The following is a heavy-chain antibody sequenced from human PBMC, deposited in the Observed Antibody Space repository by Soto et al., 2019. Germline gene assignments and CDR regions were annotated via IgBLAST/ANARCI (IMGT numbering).Heavy chain of an antibody. CDR3: ARGGGEGAFDS. CDR1: GGSISSGGYS. Sequence: SETLSLTCAVSGGSISSGGYSWSWIRQPPGKGLEWIGYIYHSGSTYYNPSLKSRVTISVDRSKNQFSLKLSSVTAADTAVYYCARGGGEGAFDSWGQGTMVTVSS. V-gene: IGHV4-30-2*01. J-gene: IGHJ3*02. CDR2: IYHSGST.